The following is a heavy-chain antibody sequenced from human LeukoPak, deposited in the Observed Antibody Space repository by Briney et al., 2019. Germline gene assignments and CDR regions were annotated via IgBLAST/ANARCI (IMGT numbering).Heavy chain of an antibody. Sequence: GGSLRLSCAASGFTFSSYEMNWVRQAPGKGLEWVSSISSSSSYIYYADSVKGRFTISRDNAKNSLYLQMNSLRAEDTAVYYCARDHATIVGATPRWFAFDIWGQGTMVTVSS. J-gene: IGHJ3*02. CDR3: ARDHATIVGATPRWFAFDI. D-gene: IGHD1-26*01. CDR1: GFTFSSYE. CDR2: ISSSSSYI. V-gene: IGHV3-21*01.